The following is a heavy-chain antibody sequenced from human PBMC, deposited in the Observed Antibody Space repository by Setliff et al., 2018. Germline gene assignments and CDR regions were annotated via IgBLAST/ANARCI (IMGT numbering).Heavy chain of an antibody. CDR3: ARGRTRTSTIFGIVSLSS. J-gene: IGHJ6*04. Sequence: ASVKVSCKASGYTFTSYPIHWVRQAPGQRLEWMAWINGGNGYTKYSQEFQGRLTITRDTSATTAYMELSSLGSEDMAVYYCARGRTRTSTIFGIVSLSSWGDGTTVTVSS. D-gene: IGHD3-3*01. V-gene: IGHV1-3*03. CDR2: INGGNGYT. CDR1: GYTFTSYP.